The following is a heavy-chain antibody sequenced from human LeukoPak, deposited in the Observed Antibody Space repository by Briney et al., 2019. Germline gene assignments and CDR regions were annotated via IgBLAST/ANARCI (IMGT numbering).Heavy chain of an antibody. CDR3: TSRSQDYCSSTSCYDRS. D-gene: IGHD2-2*01. CDR1: GFTFSGSA. J-gene: IGHJ4*02. CDR2: IRSKANSYAT. V-gene: IGHV3-73*01. Sequence: GGSLRLSCAASGFTFSGSAMHWVRQASGKGLEWVGRIRSKANSYATAYAASVKGRFTISRDDSNTTAYLQMHSLKTEDTAVYYCTSRSQDYCSSTSCYDRSRGQGTLVTVSS.